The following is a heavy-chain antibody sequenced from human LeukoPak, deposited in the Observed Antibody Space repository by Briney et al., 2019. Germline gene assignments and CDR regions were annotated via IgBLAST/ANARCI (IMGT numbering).Heavy chain of an antibody. D-gene: IGHD3-16*02. Sequence: SVKVSCKASGGTFSSYAISWVRQAPGQGLEWMGGIIPIFGTANYAQKFQGRVTITADESTSTAYMELSSLRSEDTAVYYCAGNRLGELSFNYWGQGTLVAVSS. V-gene: IGHV1-69*13. J-gene: IGHJ4*02. CDR1: GGTFSSYA. CDR3: AGNRLGELSFNY. CDR2: IIPIFGTA.